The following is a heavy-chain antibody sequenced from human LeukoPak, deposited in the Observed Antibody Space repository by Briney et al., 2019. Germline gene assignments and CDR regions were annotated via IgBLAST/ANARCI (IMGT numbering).Heavy chain of an antibody. CDR2: IYYSGST. Sequence: SETLSLTCTVSGGSISSGDYYWSWIRQPPGKGLEWIGYIYYSGSTYYNPSLKSRVTISVDTSKNQFSLKLSSVTAADTAVYYCARVAGVATIDYWGQGTLVTVSS. CDR1: GGSISSGDYY. CDR3: ARVAGVATIDY. J-gene: IGHJ4*02. D-gene: IGHD5-12*01. V-gene: IGHV4-30-4*08.